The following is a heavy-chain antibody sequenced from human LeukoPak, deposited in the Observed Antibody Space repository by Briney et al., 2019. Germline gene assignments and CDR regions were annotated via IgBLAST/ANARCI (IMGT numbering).Heavy chain of an antibody. CDR1: GYTFTSYA. J-gene: IGHJ4*02. V-gene: IGHV1-3*01. CDR2: INAGNGNT. Sequence: GASVKVSCKASGYTFTSYAMHWVRQAPGQRLEWMGWINAGNGNTKYSQKFQGRVTITRDTSASTAYMELSSLRSEDTAVYYCARAHITFGGVIGYWGQGTLVTVSS. CDR3: ARAHITFGGVIGY. D-gene: IGHD3-16*01.